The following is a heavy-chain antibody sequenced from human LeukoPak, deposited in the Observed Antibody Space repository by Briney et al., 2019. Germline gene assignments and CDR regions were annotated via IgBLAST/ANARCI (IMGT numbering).Heavy chain of an antibody. CDR3: ARDRVAYYYDSSGYSPYYYGTDV. CDR1: GGTFSSYA. CDR2: IIPIFGTA. J-gene: IGHJ6*02. Sequence: WASVKVSCKASGGTFSSYAISWVRQAPGQGLEWMGGIIPIFGTANYAQKFQGRVTITADESTSTAYMELSSLRSEDTAVYYCARDRVAYYYDSSGYSPYYYGTDVWGQGTTVTVSS. D-gene: IGHD3-22*01. V-gene: IGHV1-69*13.